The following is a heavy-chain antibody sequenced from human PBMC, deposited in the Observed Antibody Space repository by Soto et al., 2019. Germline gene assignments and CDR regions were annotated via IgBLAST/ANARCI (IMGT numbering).Heavy chain of an antibody. CDR2: IVVGSGNT. J-gene: IGHJ6*02. CDR1: GFTFTSSA. V-gene: IGHV1-58*01. CDR3: AADLGYYDILTGYAHYYYYYGMDV. Sequence: ASVKVSCKASGFTFTSSAVQWVRQARGQRLEWIGWIVVGSGNTNYAQKFQERATITRDMSTSTAYMELSSLRSEDTAVYYCAADLGYYDILTGYAHYYYYYGMDVWGQGTTVTVSS. D-gene: IGHD3-9*01.